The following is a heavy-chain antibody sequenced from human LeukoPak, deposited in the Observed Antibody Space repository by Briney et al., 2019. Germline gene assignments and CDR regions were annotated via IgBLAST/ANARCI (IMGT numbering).Heavy chain of an antibody. CDR1: GFTFTTYT. Sequence: GGSLRLSCSASGFTFTTYTMYWVRRAPGKGREFVSVINGDGRSTYYADSVKGRFTISRDNSKNTLYLQMSSLRAEDTAVYYCVGDQVDDTGYLRWGQGTRVTVSA. CDR3: VGDQVDDTGYLR. J-gene: IGHJ4*02. D-gene: IGHD3-9*01. CDR2: INGDGRST. V-gene: IGHV3-64D*06.